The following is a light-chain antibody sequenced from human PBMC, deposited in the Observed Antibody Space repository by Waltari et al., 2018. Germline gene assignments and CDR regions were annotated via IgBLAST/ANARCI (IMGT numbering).Light chain of an antibody. J-gene: IGKJ4*01. CDR3: PQYNKWPT. Sequence: EIVMTQSPATLSVSPGERATLSCRASQSVNLDLVWYQHKPGQAPRLLIYGASNRATGIPARFIGGGSGTEFTLTISGLQSEDSAVYYCPQYNKWPTFGGGTKVEIK. CDR1: QSVNLD. V-gene: IGKV3-15*01. CDR2: GAS.